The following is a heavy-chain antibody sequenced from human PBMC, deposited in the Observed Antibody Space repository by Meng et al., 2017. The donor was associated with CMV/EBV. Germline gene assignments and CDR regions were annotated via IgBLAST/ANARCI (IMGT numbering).Heavy chain of an antibody. J-gene: IGHJ6*02. CDR1: GGTFSSYA. CDR2: IIPILGIA. Sequence: SVKVSCKASGGTFSSYAIGWVRQAPGQGLEWMGGIIPILGIANYAQKFQGRVTITADKSTSTAYMELSSLRSEDTAVYYCARGGDIVVVPAAFPYYYYGMDVWGRGTTVTVSS. V-gene: IGHV1-69*10. D-gene: IGHD2-2*01. CDR3: ARGGDIVVVPAAFPYYYYGMDV.